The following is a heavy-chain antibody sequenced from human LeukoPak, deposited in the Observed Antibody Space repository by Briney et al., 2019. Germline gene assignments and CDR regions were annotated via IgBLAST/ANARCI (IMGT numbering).Heavy chain of an antibody. D-gene: IGHD3-10*01. CDR3: AKGGRGSYYSDS. J-gene: IGHJ4*02. V-gene: IGHV3-23*01. CDR1: GFMFSNHV. Sequence: GGSLRLSCAAAGFMFSNHVMYWVRQAPGKGLEWVSVISASGGTTDYADSVKGRFTISRDNSKNTLYLQMNSLRAEDTAVYYCAKGGRGSYYSDSWGQGTLVTVSS. CDR2: ISASGGTT.